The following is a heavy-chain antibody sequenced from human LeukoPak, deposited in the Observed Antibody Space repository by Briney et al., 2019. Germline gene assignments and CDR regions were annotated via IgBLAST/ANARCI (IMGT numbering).Heavy chain of an antibody. CDR1: GFTFTNFA. CDR3: ARDYDFWSGYRGAFDAFDI. J-gene: IGHJ3*02. Sequence: GGSLRLSCAASGFTFTNFAMHWVRQAPGKGLEWVTVISDDGNNKYFADSVKGRFTISRDNSKNTLYLQMNSLRAEDTAVYYCARDYDFWSGYRGAFDAFDIWGQGTIVTVSS. CDR2: ISDDGNNK. D-gene: IGHD3-3*01. V-gene: IGHV3-30*03.